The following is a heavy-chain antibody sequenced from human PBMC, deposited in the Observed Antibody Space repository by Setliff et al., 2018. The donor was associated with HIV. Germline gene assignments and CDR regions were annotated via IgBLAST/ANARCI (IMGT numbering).Heavy chain of an antibody. D-gene: IGHD3-3*01. CDR1: GGSISGSGPGYY. CDR2: VYYSGST. V-gene: IGHV4-39*01. J-gene: IGHJ4*02. Sequence: SETLSLTCSVSGGSISGSGPGYYWGWVRQPPGGGLEWIGSVYYSGSTYYNPSLRSRATISVDTSKNQLSLRLTSLTAADTAVYYCARSQPDTIFGVVTFDFWGQGQMVTVSS. CDR3: ARSQPDTIFGVVTFDF.